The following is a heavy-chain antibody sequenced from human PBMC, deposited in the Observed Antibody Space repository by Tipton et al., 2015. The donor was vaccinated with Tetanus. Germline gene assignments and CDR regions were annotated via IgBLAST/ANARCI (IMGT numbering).Heavy chain of an antibody. Sequence: SLRLSCAASGFTFSSYSMNWVRQAPGKGLEWVSYISSSSSTIYYADSVKGRFTISRDNAKNSLYLQMNSLRDEDTAVYYCARDSLRGATLKGGAFDIWGQGTMVTVSS. V-gene: IGHV3-48*02. J-gene: IGHJ3*02. CDR2: ISSSSSTI. CDR3: ARDSLRGATLKGGAFDI. CDR1: GFTFSSYS. D-gene: IGHD1-26*01.